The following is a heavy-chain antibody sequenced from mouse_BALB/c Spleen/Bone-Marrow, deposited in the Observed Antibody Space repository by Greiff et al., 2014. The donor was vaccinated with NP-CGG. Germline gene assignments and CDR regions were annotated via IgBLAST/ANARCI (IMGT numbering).Heavy chain of an antibody. D-gene: IGHD6-1*01. CDR1: GYTFTSYY. V-gene: IGHV1S81*02. J-gene: IGHJ3*01. CDR3: SRTSPGFAY. CDR2: INPCSGGT. Sequence: QVQLQQSGAELVKPGASVKLSCKASGYTFTSYYMYWVKQRPGQGLEWIGEINPCSGGTNYNEKVKSKATLTVDKSSSTAYMQLSSLTAEDSAGYYCSRTSPGFAYWGQGTLVTVSA.